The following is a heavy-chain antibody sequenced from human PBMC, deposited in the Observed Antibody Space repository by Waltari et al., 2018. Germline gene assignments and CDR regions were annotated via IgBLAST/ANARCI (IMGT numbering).Heavy chain of an antibody. D-gene: IGHD3-3*01. V-gene: IGHV1-69*08. Sequence: QVQLVQSGAEVKKPGSSVKVSCKASGGTFSSYAISWVRQAPGQGLEWMGRINPIFGTANYAQKFQGRVTSTADKSTSTAYMELSSLRSEDTAVYYCARCPYFWSGDNWFDPWGQGTLVTVSS. CDR3: ARCPYFWSGDNWFDP. J-gene: IGHJ5*02. CDR2: INPIFGTA. CDR1: GGTFSSYA.